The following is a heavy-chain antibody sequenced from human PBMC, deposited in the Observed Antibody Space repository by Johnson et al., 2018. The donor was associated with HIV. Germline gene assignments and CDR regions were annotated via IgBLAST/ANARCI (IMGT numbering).Heavy chain of an antibody. D-gene: IGHD3-10*01. CDR1: GFTFDDHG. CDR3: ATVAQGVDEAFDI. Sequence: VQLVESGGGVVRPGGSLRLSCAASGFTFDDHGMSWVRQAPGKGLEWVSGINWNGGSTGYADSVKGRCTISRDNSKNTLYLQMNSLRAEDTAVYYCATVAQGVDEAFDIWGQGTMVTVSS. J-gene: IGHJ3*02. V-gene: IGHV3-20*04. CDR2: INWNGGST.